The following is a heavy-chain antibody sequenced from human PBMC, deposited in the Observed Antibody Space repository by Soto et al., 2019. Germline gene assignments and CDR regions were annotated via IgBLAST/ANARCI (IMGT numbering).Heavy chain of an antibody. J-gene: IGHJ3*01. V-gene: IGHV3-23*01. CDR1: GFTFNIFA. D-gene: IGHD5-12*01. Sequence: PGGSLRLSCAASGFTFNIFAMNWVRQAPGKGLEWVSTITGNGGSTYYADSVKGRFTISRHNSKNTLYLEMNSLRAEDTAVYYCAKERRVATLDAFDVWGQGTMVTVSS. CDR3: AKERRVATLDAFDV. CDR2: ITGNGGST.